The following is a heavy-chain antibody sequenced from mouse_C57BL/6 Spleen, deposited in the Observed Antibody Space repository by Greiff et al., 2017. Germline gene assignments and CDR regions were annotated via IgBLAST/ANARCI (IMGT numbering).Heavy chain of an antibody. D-gene: IGHD1-1*01. CDR1: GYSFTDYN. CDR3: ARSTYYGSSWFAY. CDR2: INPNYGTT. J-gene: IGHJ3*01. Sequence: EVQLQQSGPELVKPGASVKISCKASGYSFTDYNMNWVKQSNGKRLEWIGVINPNYGTTSYNQKFKGKATLAVDHSSSTAYMQLNSLTSEDSAVYYCARSTYYGSSWFAYWGQGTLVTVSA. V-gene: IGHV1-39*01.